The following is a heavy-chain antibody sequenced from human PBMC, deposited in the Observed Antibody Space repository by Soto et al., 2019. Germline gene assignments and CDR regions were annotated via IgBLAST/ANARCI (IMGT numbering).Heavy chain of an antibody. CDR3: AKDTHYYDILTGFDY. Sequence: GGSLRLSCAASGFTLKDHAMHWVRQAPGKGLEWVSSISWNGNSIGYADSVKGRFTISRDNGKNSLYLQMNSLRAEDTALYYCAKDTHYYDILTGFDYWGQGTLVTVSS. D-gene: IGHD3-9*01. J-gene: IGHJ4*02. V-gene: IGHV3-9*01. CDR2: ISWNGNSI. CDR1: GFTLKDHA.